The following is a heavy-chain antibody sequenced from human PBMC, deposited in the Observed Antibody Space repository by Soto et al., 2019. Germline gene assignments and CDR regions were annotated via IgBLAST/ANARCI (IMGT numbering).Heavy chain of an antibody. J-gene: IGHJ3*02. V-gene: IGHV3-15*07. CDR3: TTDFILGVVIIRVAFDI. D-gene: IGHD3-3*01. Sequence: GGSLRLSCAASGFTFSNAWMNWVRQAPGKGLEWVGRIKSKTDGGTTDYAAPVKGRFTISRDDSKNTLYLQMNSLKTEDTAVYYCTTDFILGVVIIRVAFDIWGQGTMVTVSS. CDR1: GFTFSNAW. CDR2: IKSKTDGGTT.